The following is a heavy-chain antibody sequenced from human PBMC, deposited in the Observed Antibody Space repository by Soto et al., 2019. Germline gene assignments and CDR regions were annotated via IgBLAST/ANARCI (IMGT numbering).Heavy chain of an antibody. Sequence: LRLSCXASGFTFSSYAINWILRTPGKGLEWIGYIYYSGSTNYNPSLKSRVTISVDTSKNHFSLKLSSVTAADTAVYYCARVIRSGYDFRFEYWGQGTLVTVSS. J-gene: IGHJ4*02. V-gene: IGHV4-59*01. D-gene: IGHD5-12*01. CDR3: ARVIRSGYDFRFEY. CDR2: IYYSGST. CDR1: GFTFSSYA.